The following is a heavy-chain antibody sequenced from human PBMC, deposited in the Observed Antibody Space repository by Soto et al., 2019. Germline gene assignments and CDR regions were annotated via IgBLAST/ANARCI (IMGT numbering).Heavy chain of an antibody. CDR3: ASEWVPRKYYFDY. Sequence: QLQLLESGPGLVKPSETLSLTCTVSGASINNNNNFWAWIRQPPGKGLEWIGSIYYAGGTYYNPSLKSRVNISVDTSKDQFSLRLNSVTVAYTAVYYCASEWVPRKYYFDYWGQGALVTVSS. CDR1: GASINNNNNF. D-gene: IGHD2-8*01. CDR2: IYYAGGT. J-gene: IGHJ4*02. V-gene: IGHV4-39*01.